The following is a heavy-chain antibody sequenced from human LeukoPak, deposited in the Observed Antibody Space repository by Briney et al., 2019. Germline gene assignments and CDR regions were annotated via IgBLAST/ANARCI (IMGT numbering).Heavy chain of an antibody. CDR3: ASPQGQRTRYCSSTSCYIQQGTPSVGAFDI. CDR2: IYPGDSDT. J-gene: IGHJ3*02. Sequence: GESLKISCKGSGYSFTSYWIGWVRQMPGKGLEWMGIIYPGDSDTRYSPSFQGQVTISADKSISTAYLQWSSLKASDTAMYYCASPQGQRTRYCSSTSCYIQQGTPSVGAFDIWGQGTMVTVSS. CDR1: GYSFTSYW. D-gene: IGHD2-2*02. V-gene: IGHV5-51*01.